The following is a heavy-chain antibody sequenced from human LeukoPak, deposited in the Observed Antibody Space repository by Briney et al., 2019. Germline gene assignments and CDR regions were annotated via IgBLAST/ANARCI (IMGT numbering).Heavy chain of an antibody. V-gene: IGHV3-11*04. J-gene: IGHJ4*02. CDR2: ISGSGTPI. CDR1: GFPFSDYY. D-gene: IGHD3-3*01. CDR3: AADDFPYYFEY. Sequence: GGSLRLSCAASGFPFSDYYMSWIRQAPGKGLEWVSHISGSGTPIYYADSVKGRFTVSRDNAKNSLYLQMNSLRAEDTAVYYCAADDFPYYFEYWGQGALVTVSS.